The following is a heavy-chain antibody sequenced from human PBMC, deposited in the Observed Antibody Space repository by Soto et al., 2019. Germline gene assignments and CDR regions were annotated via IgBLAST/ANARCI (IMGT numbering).Heavy chain of an antibody. Sequence: SETLSLTGAVYGGSFSGYYWSWIRQPPGKGLEWIGEINHSGSTNYNPSLKSRVTISVDTSKNQFSLKLSSVTAADTAVYYCARGRFQYSSSPPPPYFDYWGQGTLVTVSS. CDR2: INHSGST. V-gene: IGHV4-34*01. D-gene: IGHD6-6*01. J-gene: IGHJ4*02. CDR1: GGSFSGYY. CDR3: ARGRFQYSSSPPPPYFDY.